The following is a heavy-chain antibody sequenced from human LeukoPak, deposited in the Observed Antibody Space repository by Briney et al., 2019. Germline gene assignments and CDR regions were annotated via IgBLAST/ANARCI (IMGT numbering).Heavy chain of an antibody. D-gene: IGHD5-12*01. Sequence: PSQTLSLTCTVSGGSISSGDYYWSWIRQPPGKGLEWIGEINHSGSTNYNPSLKSRVTISVDTSKNQFSLKLSSVTAADTAVYYCARERSGYAGFGYWGQGTLVTVSS. CDR3: ARERSGYAGFGY. CDR1: GGSISSGDYY. V-gene: IGHV4-30-4*01. J-gene: IGHJ4*02. CDR2: INHSGST.